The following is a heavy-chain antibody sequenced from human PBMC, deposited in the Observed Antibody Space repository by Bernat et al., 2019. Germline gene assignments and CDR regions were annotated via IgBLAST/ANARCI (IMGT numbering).Heavy chain of an antibody. CDR3: ARDSDYGDYWSFFDY. D-gene: IGHD4-17*01. V-gene: IGHV4-30-4*01. CDR2: IYYSGST. J-gene: IGHJ4*02. Sequence: QVQLQESGPGLVKPSQTLSLTCTVSGGSISSGDYYWSWIRQPPGKGLEWIGYIYYSGSTYYNPSLKSRVTISVDTSKNQFSLKLSSVTAADTAVYYCARDSDYGDYWSFFDYWGQGTLVTVSS. CDR1: GGSISSGDYY.